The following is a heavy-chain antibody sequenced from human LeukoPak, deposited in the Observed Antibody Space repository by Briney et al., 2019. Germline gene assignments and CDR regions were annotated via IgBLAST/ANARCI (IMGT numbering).Heavy chain of an antibody. V-gene: IGHV4-34*01. CDR3: ARGRSYYDFWSGYSSTYYYYYMDV. CDR1: GGSFSGYY. D-gene: IGHD3-3*01. Sequence: SETLSLTCAVYGGSFSGYYWSWIRQPPGKGLEWIGEINHSGSTNYNPSLKSRVTISVDTSKNQFSPKLSSVTAADTAVYYCARGRSYYDFWSGYSSTYYYYYMDVWGKGTTVTVSS. CDR2: INHSGST. J-gene: IGHJ6*03.